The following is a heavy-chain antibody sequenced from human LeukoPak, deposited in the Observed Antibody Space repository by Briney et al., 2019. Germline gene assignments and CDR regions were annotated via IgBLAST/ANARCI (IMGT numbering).Heavy chain of an antibody. CDR2: INHSGST. J-gene: IGHJ5*02. V-gene: IGHV4-34*01. D-gene: IGHD3-9*01. CDR3: ARRSDYDIMTGYSNSRFDP. CDR1: GESFSGYY. Sequence: SETLSLTCAVYGESFSGYYWSWIRQPPGKGLEWIGEINHSGSTNNNPTLKSRVTITVDTSKNQFSLKLSSVTAADTAVYYCARRSDYDIMTGYSNSRFDPWGQGTLVTVSS.